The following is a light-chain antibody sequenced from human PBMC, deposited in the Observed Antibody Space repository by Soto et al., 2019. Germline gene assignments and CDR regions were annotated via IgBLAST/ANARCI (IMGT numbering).Light chain of an antibody. J-gene: IGKJ1*01. CDR1: QSVLSSSNNKNY. CDR3: QQYFSTPT. Sequence: DIVMTQSPDSLAVSLGERATINCKSSQSVLSSSNNKNYLAWYQQKPGQPPKLLIYWASTRESGVPDRFSGSGSGTDFTHTISSLQAEDAAVYHCQQYFSTPTFGQGTKVDIK. V-gene: IGKV4-1*01. CDR2: WAS.